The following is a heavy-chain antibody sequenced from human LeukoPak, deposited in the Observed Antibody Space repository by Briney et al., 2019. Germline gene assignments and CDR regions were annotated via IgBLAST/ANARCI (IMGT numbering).Heavy chain of an antibody. J-gene: IGHJ4*02. Sequence: SETLSLTCTVSGGSISSSSYYWGWIRQPPGKGLEWIGSIYYSGSTYYNPSLKSRVTISVDTSKNQFSLKLSSVTAADTAVYYCARETSTYDSSGYSRTHFDYWGQGTLVTVSS. CDR3: ARETSTYDSSGYSRTHFDY. V-gene: IGHV4-39*07. D-gene: IGHD3-22*01. CDR1: GGSISSSSYY. CDR2: IYYSGST.